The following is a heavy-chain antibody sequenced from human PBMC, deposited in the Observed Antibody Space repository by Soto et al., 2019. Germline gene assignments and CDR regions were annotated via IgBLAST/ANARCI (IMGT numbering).Heavy chain of an antibody. CDR3: ARDARGLSDV. V-gene: IGHV1-18*01. Sequence: ASVNLSRKASGYTITSYGISWVRQDPGKGLEWMGWISAYNGNTNYAQKLQGRVTMTTDTSTSTAYMELRSLRSDDTAVYYCARDARGLSDVWGQGTTVTVSS. D-gene: IGHD2-15*01. CDR2: ISAYNGNT. CDR1: GYTITSYG. J-gene: IGHJ6*02.